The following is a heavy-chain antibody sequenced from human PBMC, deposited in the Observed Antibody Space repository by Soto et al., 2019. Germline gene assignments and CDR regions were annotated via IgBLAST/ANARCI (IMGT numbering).Heavy chain of an antibody. CDR1: GGSISGSSYY. CDR2: TYFTGTT. Sequence: QVQLQESGPGLMKPSETLSLTCTVSGGSISGSSYYWTWIRHPPGKGLEWIGYTYFTGTTDYNPSLKSRVTISADPSKNQFSLTLTSVTAADTAVYYCAREGRRISMIRGFDSWGQGILVTVSS. J-gene: IGHJ4*02. D-gene: IGHD3-10*01. V-gene: IGHV4-61*01. CDR3: AREGRRISMIRGFDS.